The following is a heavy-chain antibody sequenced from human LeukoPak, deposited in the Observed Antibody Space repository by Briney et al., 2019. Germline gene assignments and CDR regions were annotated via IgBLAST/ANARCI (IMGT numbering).Heavy chain of an antibody. J-gene: IGHJ6*04. D-gene: IGHD5-18*01. V-gene: IGHV1-46*01. CDR3: ARDRGYSYGTGYYYYGMDV. CDR2: INPSGGST. Sequence: GASVKVSCKASGYTFTSYYMHCVRQAPGQGLECMGIINPSGGSTSYAQKFQGRVTMTRDTSTSTVYMELRSLRSEGTAVYYCARDRGYSYGTGYYYYGMDVWGKGTTVTVSS. CDR1: GYTFTSYY.